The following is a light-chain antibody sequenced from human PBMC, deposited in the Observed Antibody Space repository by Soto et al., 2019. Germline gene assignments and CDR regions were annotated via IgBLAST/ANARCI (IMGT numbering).Light chain of an antibody. CDR1: QSISSW. Sequence: DIQMTQSPSTLSASVGDRVTITCRASQSISSWLAWYQQKPGKAPKLLIYDASSLESGVPSRFSGSGSGTEFTLTISSLQPDDFATYYCQHYNSYPITFGQGTKVDIK. J-gene: IGKJ1*01. V-gene: IGKV1-5*01. CDR2: DAS. CDR3: QHYNSYPIT.